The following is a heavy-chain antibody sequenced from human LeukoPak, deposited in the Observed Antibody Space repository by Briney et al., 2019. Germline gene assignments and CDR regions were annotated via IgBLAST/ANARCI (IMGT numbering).Heavy chain of an antibody. CDR3: AKDRCSSTSCYVFDY. D-gene: IGHD2-2*01. CDR2: ISSSSSTI. CDR1: GFTFSSYS. Sequence: GGSLRLSCAASGFTFSSYSMNWVRQAPGKGLEWVSYISSSSSTIYYADSVKGRFTISRDNSKNTLYLRMNSLRAEDTAVYYCAKDRCSSTSCYVFDYWGQGTLVTVSS. V-gene: IGHV3-48*01. J-gene: IGHJ4*02.